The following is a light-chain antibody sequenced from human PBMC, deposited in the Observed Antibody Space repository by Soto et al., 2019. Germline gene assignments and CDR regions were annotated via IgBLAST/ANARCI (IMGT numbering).Light chain of an antibody. J-gene: IGKJ2*01. V-gene: IGKV4-1*01. CDR3: QQYFSSPPYT. Sequence: DIVMTQSPDSLAVSLGERATINCKSSQSLLYRSSKKNDLAWYQQKPGQPPRLLIYWASTRESGVPDRYSGSSSGTDFTLTISSLRSEDVGVYYCQQYFSSPPYTFGQGTKLQIK. CDR2: WAS. CDR1: QSLLYRSSKKND.